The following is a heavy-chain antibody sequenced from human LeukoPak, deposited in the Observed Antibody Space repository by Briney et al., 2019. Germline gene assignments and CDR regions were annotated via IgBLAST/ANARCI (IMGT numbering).Heavy chain of an antibody. CDR2: IYSGGDT. Sequence: GGSLRLSCAASGFTVSTTHMGWVRQAPGKGLEWASVIYSGGDTYYSDSVKGRFTVSRDNSKNTLYLQMNSLSAEDTAVYYCARGYVRAFDFWGQGTMVTVSS. J-gene: IGHJ3*01. D-gene: IGHD2-15*01. V-gene: IGHV3-53*01. CDR3: ARGYVRAFDF. CDR1: GFTVSTTH.